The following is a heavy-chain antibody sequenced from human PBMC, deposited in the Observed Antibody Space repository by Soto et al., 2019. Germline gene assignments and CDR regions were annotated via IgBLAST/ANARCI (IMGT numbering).Heavy chain of an antibody. D-gene: IGHD4-17*01. Sequence: QVQLVQSGPDLKRPGASMKVSCTASGYTFTSYGISWVRQAPGQGLEWMAWISPLKGRTQYSQKAQGRVTLSTDTSSNTAYMEMTTLRVDDTAVYDCAMDYGDRPEYFKHWGQGTLFTVS. CDR3: AMDYGDRPEYFKH. V-gene: IGHV1-18*04. J-gene: IGHJ1*01. CDR2: ISPLKGRT. CDR1: GYTFTSYG.